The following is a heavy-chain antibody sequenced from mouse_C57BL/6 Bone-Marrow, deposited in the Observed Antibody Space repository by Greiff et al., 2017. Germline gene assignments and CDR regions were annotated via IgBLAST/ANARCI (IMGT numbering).Heavy chain of an antibody. CDR2: IYPGSGST. J-gene: IGHJ3*01. Sequence: QVQLQQPGAELVKPGASVKMSCKASGYTFTSYWITWVKQRPGQGLEWIGDIYPGSGSTNYNEKFKSKATLTVDTSSSTAYMQLSSLTSEDSAVYYGARPNDSSPGFAYWGQGTLVTVSA. V-gene: IGHV1-55*01. CDR3: ARPNDSSPGFAY. D-gene: IGHD1-1*01. CDR1: GYTFTSYW.